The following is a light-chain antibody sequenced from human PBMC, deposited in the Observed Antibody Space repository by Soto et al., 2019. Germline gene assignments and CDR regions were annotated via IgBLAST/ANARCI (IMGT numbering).Light chain of an antibody. J-gene: IGKJ4*01. CDR3: QKHDNAPLT. CDR2: TSS. V-gene: IGKV1-27*01. Sequence: EIQMTHSPSSLSASVGERVTITCRASQGISSHLSWYQQKPGKVPKLLIYTSSTLPSGVPSRFSGSGSGTDFTLTISSLQPEDVATYYCQKHDNAPLTFGGGTKVDIK. CDR1: QGISSH.